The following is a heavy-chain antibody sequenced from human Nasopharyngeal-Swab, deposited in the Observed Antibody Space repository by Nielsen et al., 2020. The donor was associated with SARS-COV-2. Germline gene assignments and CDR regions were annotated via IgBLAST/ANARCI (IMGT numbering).Heavy chain of an antibody. CDR1: GYTFTSYY. Sequence: ASVKVSCKASGYTFTSYYIHWVRQAPGQGLEWMGIINPSAGSTSYAQKFQGRVTMTRDPSTSPVSMELNSLVAEDTAVYYCAREDIGVVPVAMGYNWFDPWGQGTLVTVSS. J-gene: IGHJ5*02. V-gene: IGHV1-46*01. D-gene: IGHD2-2*01. CDR3: AREDIGVVPVAMGYNWFDP. CDR2: INPSAGST.